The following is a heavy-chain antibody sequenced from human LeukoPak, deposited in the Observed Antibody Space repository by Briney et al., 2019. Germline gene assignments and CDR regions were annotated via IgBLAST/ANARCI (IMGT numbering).Heavy chain of an antibody. J-gene: IGHJ6*03. V-gene: IGHV4-34*01. CDR2: INHSGST. CDR1: GGSFSGYY. CDR3: ARVSSTPPSRVGYCSGGSCPYYYYYMDV. Sequence: PSETLSLTCAVYGGSFSGYYWSWIRQPPGKGLEWIGEINHSGSTNYNPSLKSRVTISVDTSKKQFSLKLSCGNAADKAGYYCARVSSTPPSRVGYCSGGSCPYYYYYMDVWGKGTTVTVSS. D-gene: IGHD2-15*01.